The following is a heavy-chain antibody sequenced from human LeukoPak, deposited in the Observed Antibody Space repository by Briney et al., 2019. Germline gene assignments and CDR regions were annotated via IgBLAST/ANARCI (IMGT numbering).Heavy chain of an antibody. J-gene: IGHJ4*02. V-gene: IGHV3-33*01. Sequence: PGGSLRLSCAASGFTFRTFGMHWLRQTPGKGLEGVAYLWFDGSHQYYADSVRSRFIISRDNSNNTLYLQMNSLRADDTALYYCARDTISDYWGQGTLVTVSS. CDR1: GFTFRTFG. CDR2: LWFDGSHQ. CDR3: ARDTISDY. D-gene: IGHD2-2*01.